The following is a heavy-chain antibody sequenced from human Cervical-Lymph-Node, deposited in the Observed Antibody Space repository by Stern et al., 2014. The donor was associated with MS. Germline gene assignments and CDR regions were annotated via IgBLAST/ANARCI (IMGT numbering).Heavy chain of an antibody. D-gene: IGHD4-23*01. Sequence: VQLVESGPGLVKPSETLSLTCTVSGGSVNNYYWSWIRQPPGKGLEWIGYIYYSGSTNYNPSLKSRVTISVDTSNNQFSLKLSSVTAADTAVYYCAKLHSRLREEFDPWGQGTLVTVSS. J-gene: IGHJ5*02. CDR3: AKLHSRLREEFDP. CDR2: IYYSGST. CDR1: GGSVNNYY. V-gene: IGHV4-59*02.